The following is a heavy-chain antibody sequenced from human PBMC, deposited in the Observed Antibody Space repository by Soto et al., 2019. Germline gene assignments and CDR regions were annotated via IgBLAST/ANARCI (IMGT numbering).Heavy chain of an antibody. CDR3: ASVAGITMVRGVNYFDY. CDR2: IKQDGSEK. D-gene: IGHD3-10*01. V-gene: IGHV3-7*01. CDR1: GFTFSSYW. J-gene: IGHJ4*02. Sequence: ETLSLTCAASGFTFSSYWMSWVRQAPGKGLEWVANIKQDGSEKYYVDSVKGRFTISRDNAKNSLYLQMNSLRAEDTAVYYCASVAGITMVRGVNYFDYWGQGTLVTVSS.